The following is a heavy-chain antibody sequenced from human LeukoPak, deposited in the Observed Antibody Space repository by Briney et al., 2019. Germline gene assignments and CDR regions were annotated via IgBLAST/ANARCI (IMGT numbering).Heavy chain of an antibody. D-gene: IGHD4-17*01. CDR2: IYWDEDK. Sequence: SGPTLVNPTQTLTLTCTFSGFSLSTTGVGVGWIRQPPGKALEWLALIYWDEDKRYSPSLKSRLTITKDTSKNQVVLTMTNMDPVDTATYYCAHSLIDDYGDYESPVGFDYWGQGTLVTVSS. V-gene: IGHV2-5*02. J-gene: IGHJ4*02. CDR3: AHSLIDDYGDYESPVGFDY. CDR1: GFSLSTTGVG.